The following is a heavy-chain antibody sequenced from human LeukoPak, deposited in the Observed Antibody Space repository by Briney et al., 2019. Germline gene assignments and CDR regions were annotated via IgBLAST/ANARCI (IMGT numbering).Heavy chain of an antibody. CDR3: ARFKWLDKHNFDY. J-gene: IGHJ4*02. D-gene: IGHD6-19*01. Sequence: SETLSLTCSVSGASISTYYWGWIRQPPGKGLEWIGSIYYSGSTYYNPSLKSRVTISVDTSKNQFSLKLSSVTAADTAVYYCARFKWLDKHNFDYWGQGTLVTVSS. V-gene: IGHV4-39*07. CDR2: IYYSGST. CDR1: GASISTYY.